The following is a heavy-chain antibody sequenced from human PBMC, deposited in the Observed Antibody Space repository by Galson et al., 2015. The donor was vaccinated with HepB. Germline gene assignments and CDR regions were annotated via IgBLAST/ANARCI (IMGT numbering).Heavy chain of an antibody. CDR1: GGSISSGGYS. CDR2: IYDSGST. Sequence: LSLTCAVSGGSISSGGYSWSWIRQPPGKGLEWIGYIYDSGSTYYNPSLKSRVTISVERSKNQFSLKLSSVTAADTAVYYCARVVVPAAAFDYWGQGTLVTVSS. CDR3: ARVVVPAAAFDY. J-gene: IGHJ4*02. D-gene: IGHD2-2*01. V-gene: IGHV4-30-2*01.